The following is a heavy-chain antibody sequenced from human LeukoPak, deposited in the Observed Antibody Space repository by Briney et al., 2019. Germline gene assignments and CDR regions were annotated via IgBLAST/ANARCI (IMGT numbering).Heavy chain of an antibody. CDR2: ISWNSVTI. J-gene: IGHJ5*02. D-gene: IGHD5-12*01. V-gene: IGHV3-9*01. Sequence: GVSQSLLCAASVHLYDDYAKLGARRAPGKAGEGVSGISWNSVTIRCAEAVKGRHPLSRVNAKNALYLQMNSLRAEDTALYCCVKDSSLDIVATRSWFDPWGQGTLVTVSS. CDR3: VKDSSLDIVATRSWFDP. CDR1: VHLYDDYA.